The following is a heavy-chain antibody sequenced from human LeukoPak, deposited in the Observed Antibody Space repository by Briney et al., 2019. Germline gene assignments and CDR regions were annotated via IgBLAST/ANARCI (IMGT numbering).Heavy chain of an antibody. Sequence: GSLRLSCAASGFAVRSNYMSWVRQAPGKGLEWVSVIETGGKTNYADSVKGRFTISRDNSKNTLYLQMNSLRAEDTAVYYCARGVANYYDNSGYQNWGQGTLVTVSS. CDR3: ARGVANYYDNSGYQN. V-gene: IGHV3-53*01. CDR1: GFAVRSNY. CDR2: IETGGKT. J-gene: IGHJ4*02. D-gene: IGHD3-22*01.